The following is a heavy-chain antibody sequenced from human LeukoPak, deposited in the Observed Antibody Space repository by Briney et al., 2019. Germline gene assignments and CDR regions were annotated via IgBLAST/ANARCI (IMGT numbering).Heavy chain of an antibody. Sequence: SETLSLTCAVYGGSFSGYYWSWIRQHSGKGLEWIGYIYYSGSTYYNPSLKSRVTISVDTSKNQFSLKLSSVTAADTAVYYCARVKLWPRMDYWGQGTLVTVSS. CDR2: IYYSGST. D-gene: IGHD3-10*01. CDR1: GGSFSGYY. CDR3: ARVKLWPRMDY. V-gene: IGHV4-31*11. J-gene: IGHJ4*02.